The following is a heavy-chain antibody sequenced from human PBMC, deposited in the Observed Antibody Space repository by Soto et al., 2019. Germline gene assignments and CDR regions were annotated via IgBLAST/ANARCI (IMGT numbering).Heavy chain of an antibody. J-gene: IGHJ6*02. CDR1: GFTFSNAW. V-gene: IGHV3-15*07. CDR2: IKSKTDGGTT. CDR3: TTGTQDLYYYYGMDV. Sequence: GGSLRLSCAASGFTFSNAWMNWVRQAPGKGLEWVGRIKSKTDGGTTDYAAPVKGRFTISRDDSKNTLYLQMNSLKTEDTAVYYCTTGTQDLYYYYGMDVWGQGTTVTVSS.